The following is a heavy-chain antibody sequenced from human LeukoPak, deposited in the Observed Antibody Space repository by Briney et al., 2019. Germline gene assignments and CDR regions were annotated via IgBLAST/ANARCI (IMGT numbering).Heavy chain of an antibody. V-gene: IGHV4-59*08. Sequence: PSETLSLTCTVSGDSINNHYWSWIRQSPGKGLEWIGYIYRTGRTNYNPSLKSRLTISVDTSNNQFSLNLRSVTAADTAIYYCAKHLAGYGDYFDYWGQGTLVTVSS. J-gene: IGHJ4*02. CDR1: GDSINNHY. D-gene: IGHD3-3*02. CDR2: IYRTGRT. CDR3: AKHLAGYGDYFDY.